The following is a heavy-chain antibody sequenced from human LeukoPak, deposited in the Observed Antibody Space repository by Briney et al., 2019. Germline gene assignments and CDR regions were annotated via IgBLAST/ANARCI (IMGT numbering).Heavy chain of an antibody. CDR2: ISGSGSHT. CDR3: AGGRWELLRLDH. CDR1: GSTFSGYT. J-gene: IGHJ4*02. Sequence: GGSLRLSCALSGSTFSGYTLHWVRQAPGRGLEWVSSISGSGSHTYYADSLKGRFIISRDNTENSLYLQMNSLGAEDTAVYYCAGGRWELLRLDHWGQGALVTVSS. D-gene: IGHD1-26*01. V-gene: IGHV3-21*06.